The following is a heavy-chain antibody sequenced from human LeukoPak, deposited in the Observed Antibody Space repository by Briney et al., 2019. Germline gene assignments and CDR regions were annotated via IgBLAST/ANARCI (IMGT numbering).Heavy chain of an antibody. V-gene: IGHV4-34*01. CDR1: GGSFSGYY. Sequence: SENLSLTCAVYGGSFSGYYWSWLRQPPGKGLEWIGEINHSGSTNYNPSLKSRVTISVDTSKNQFSLKLSSVTAADTAVYYCARVRDCTNGVCTSTDYFDYWGQGTLVTVSS. CDR3: ARVRDCTNGVCTSTDYFDY. CDR2: INHSGST. D-gene: IGHD2-8*01. J-gene: IGHJ4*02.